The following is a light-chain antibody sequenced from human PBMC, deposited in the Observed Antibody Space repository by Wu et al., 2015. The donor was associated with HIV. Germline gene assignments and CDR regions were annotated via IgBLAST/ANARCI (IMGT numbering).Light chain of an antibody. CDR2: SAS. CDR1: QSVSSSY. Sequence: EIVLTQSPGALSLSPGERATLSCRASQSVSSSYLAWYQQKPGQAPRLLISSASSRATGIPDRFSGSGSGTDFTLTISRLEPEDFAVYYCQQYGSSPGTFGQGTKVEIK. J-gene: IGKJ1*01. V-gene: IGKV3-20*01. CDR3: QQYGSSPGT.